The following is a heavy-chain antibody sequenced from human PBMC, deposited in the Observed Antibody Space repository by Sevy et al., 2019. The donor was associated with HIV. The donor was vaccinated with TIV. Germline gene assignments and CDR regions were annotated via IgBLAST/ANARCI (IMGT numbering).Heavy chain of an antibody. J-gene: IGHJ4*02. CDR2: RRSKGNSYAT. V-gene: IGHV3-73*01. CDR3: TRGAARDSSSWYDYFDY. CDR1: GFTFSGSA. D-gene: IGHD6-13*01. Sequence: GGSLRLSCAASGFTFSGSAMQWVRRASEKGLEWVGHRRSKGNSYATAYAASVKGRFTISRDDSKNTVYLQMNSLKTEDTAVYYCTRGAARDSSSWYDYFDYWGQGTLVTVSS.